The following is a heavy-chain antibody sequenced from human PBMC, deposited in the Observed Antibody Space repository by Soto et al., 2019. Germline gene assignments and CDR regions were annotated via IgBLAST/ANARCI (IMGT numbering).Heavy chain of an antibody. Sequence: EVQLLESGGGLVQPGGSLRLSCAASGFTFTDFWIHWVRQIPGKGLEWVSRIKGDESTKNYADSVRGRCTISSDNAKNTVYLQVESLRAGVTAVYFDTGGAKGGYYVDVWCKGTTVTVSS. CDR1: GFTFTDFW. D-gene: IGHD5-18*01. V-gene: IGHV3-74*01. CDR2: IKGDESTK. CDR3: TGGAKGGYYVDV. J-gene: IGHJ6*03.